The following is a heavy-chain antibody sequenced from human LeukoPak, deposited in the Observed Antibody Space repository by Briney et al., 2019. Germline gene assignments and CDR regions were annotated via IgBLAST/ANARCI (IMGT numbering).Heavy chain of an antibody. CDR1: GFTFSSYA. V-gene: IGHV3-23*01. CDR2: ISGSGGST. Sequence: GGSLRLSCAASGFTFSSYAMSWVRQAPGKGLEWVSAISGSGGSTYYADSVKGRFTISRDNSKNTLYLQMNSLRAEDTAVYYCAKVQPFYYYDSSGYYYFDYWGQGTLATVSS. CDR3: AKVQPFYYYDSSGYYYFDY. J-gene: IGHJ4*02. D-gene: IGHD3-22*01.